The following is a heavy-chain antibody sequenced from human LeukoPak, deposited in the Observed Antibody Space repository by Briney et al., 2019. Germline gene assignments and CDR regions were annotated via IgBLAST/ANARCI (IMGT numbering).Heavy chain of an antibody. J-gene: IGHJ4*02. D-gene: IGHD3-10*01. Sequence: GRSLRLSCAASGFTFSSYAMHWVRQAPGKGLEWVAVISYDGSNKYYANSVKGRFTISRDNSKNTLYLQMNSLRGEDTAVYYCARALNTGETSYATGDYWGQGTLVTVSS. CDR1: GFTFSSYA. CDR2: ISYDGSNK. V-gene: IGHV3-30*04. CDR3: ARALNTGETSYATGDY.